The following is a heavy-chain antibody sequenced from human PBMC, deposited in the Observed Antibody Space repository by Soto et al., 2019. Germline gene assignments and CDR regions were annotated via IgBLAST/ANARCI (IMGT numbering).Heavy chain of an antibody. CDR2: ISSGGDTV. Sequence: EVQLVESGGALVQPGGSLRLSCAASRFTFSTYEMHWLRQAPGKGLEWVSYISSGGDTVHYADSVKGRVTISRDNTRNYLYLPMYSLIDEDTALYYCVRYCSSTLCNGVDTRTFDYWGQGTLVTVSS. J-gene: IGHJ4*02. CDR3: VRYCSSTLCNGVDTRTFDY. V-gene: IGHV3-48*03. D-gene: IGHD2-2*01. CDR1: RFTFSTYE.